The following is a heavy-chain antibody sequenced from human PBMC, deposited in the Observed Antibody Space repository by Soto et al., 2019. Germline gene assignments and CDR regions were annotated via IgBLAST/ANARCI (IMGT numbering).Heavy chain of an antibody. CDR3: ARGGPYSSGWYISWFDP. J-gene: IGHJ5*02. CDR2: IIPIFGTA. D-gene: IGHD6-19*01. V-gene: IGHV1-69*12. CDR1: GGTFSSYA. Sequence: QVQLVQSGAEVKKPGSSVKVSCKASGGTFSSYAISWVRQAPGQGLEWMGGIIPIFGTANYAQKFQGRVTITADESTSTAYMGLSSLRSEDTAVYYCARGGPYSSGWYISWFDPWGQGTLVTVSS.